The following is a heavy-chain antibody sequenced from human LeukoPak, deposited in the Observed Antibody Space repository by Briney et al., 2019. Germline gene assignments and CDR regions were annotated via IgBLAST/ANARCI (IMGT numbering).Heavy chain of an antibody. V-gene: IGHV3-9*01. J-gene: IGHJ4*02. D-gene: IGHD1-26*01. Sequence: GGSLRLSCTASESTFDHAMHWVRQTPGKGVEWVSGIGWNSARTGYADSVRGRFTISRDNAKNSLYLQMNSLRAEDTALYYCGKDRYRRVGATPYFDYWGQGTLVTVSS. CDR3: GKDRYRRVGATPYFDY. CDR2: IGWNSART. CDR1: ESTFDHA.